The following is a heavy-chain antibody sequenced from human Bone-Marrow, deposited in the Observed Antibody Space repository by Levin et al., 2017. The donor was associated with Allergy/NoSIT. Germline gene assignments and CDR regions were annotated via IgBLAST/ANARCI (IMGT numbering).Heavy chain of an antibody. Sequence: PGGSLRLSCAASGFAFGDYYMSWIRQAPGKGPEWVSYISGSSSYTTYADSAEGRFTISRDNAKSSLHLQMSSLRGDDTAVYYCARGLWLGRGIEALYYFDYWGQGTLVTVSS. CDR1: GFAFGDYY. CDR3: ARGLWLGRGIEALYYFDY. V-gene: IGHV3-11*05. J-gene: IGHJ4*02. CDR2: ISGSSSYT. D-gene: IGHD3-10*01.